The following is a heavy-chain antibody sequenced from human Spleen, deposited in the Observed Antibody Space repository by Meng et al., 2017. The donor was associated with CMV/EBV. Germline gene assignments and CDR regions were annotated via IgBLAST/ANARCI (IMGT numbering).Heavy chain of an antibody. CDR2: IYHNGIT. Sequence: CAVSGGSISSYNGWSWVRQPPGKGLEWIGEIYHNGITNYNPSLKSRVTISVDKSKNQFSLKLSSVTAADTAVYYCARGGKMATILFAFWGQGTLVTVSS. V-gene: IGHV4-4*02. D-gene: IGHD5-24*01. CDR3: ARGGKMATILFAF. CDR1: GGSISSYNG. J-gene: IGHJ4*02.